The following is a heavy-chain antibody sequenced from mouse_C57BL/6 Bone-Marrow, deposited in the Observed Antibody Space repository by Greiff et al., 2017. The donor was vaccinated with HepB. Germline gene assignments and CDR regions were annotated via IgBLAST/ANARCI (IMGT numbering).Heavy chain of an antibody. J-gene: IGHJ1*03. CDR1: GFTFSSYG. V-gene: IGHV5-6*01. D-gene: IGHD4-1*01. Sequence: EVHLVESGGDLVKPGGSLKLSCAASGFTFSSYGMSWVRQTPDKRLEWVATISSGGSYTYYPDSVKGRFTISRDNAKNTLYLQMSSLKSEDTAMYYCARLTGMYFDVWGTGTTVTVSS. CDR3: ARLTGMYFDV. CDR2: ISSGGSYT.